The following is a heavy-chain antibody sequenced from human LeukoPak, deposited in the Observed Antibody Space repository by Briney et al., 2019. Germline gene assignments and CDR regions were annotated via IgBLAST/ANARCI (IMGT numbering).Heavy chain of an antibody. CDR1: GGSFSGYY. Sequence: SETLSLTCAVYGGSFSGYYWSWIRQPPGKGLEWIGEISHSGSTNYNPSLKSRVTISVDTSKNQFSLKLSSVTAADTAVYYCARAVAGNDFWGQGTLVTVSS. J-gene: IGHJ4*02. D-gene: IGHD6-19*01. CDR2: ISHSGST. CDR3: ARAVAGNDF. V-gene: IGHV4-34*01.